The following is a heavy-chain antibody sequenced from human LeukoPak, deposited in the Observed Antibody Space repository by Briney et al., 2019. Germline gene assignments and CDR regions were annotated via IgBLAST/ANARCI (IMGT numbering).Heavy chain of an antibody. V-gene: IGHV3-21*01. CDR2: ISNSGFYI. J-gene: IGHJ3*02. CDR3: VTDGASDI. Sequence: KPGGSLRLSCAASGFTLSSYTTNWVCQAPGKGLEWVSSISNSGFYIYYADSVKGQFVVSRDNANNSLYLQMNSLRDEDTAVYYCVTDGASDIWGQGTMVTVSS. CDR1: GFTLSSYT.